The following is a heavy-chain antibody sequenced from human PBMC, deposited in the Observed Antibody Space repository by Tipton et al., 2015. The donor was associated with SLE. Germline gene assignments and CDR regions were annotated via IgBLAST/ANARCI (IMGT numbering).Heavy chain of an antibody. CDR3: ARDVVGPPVSYYGMDV. CDR1: GFTVSSNY. D-gene: IGHD2-15*01. CDR2: ISYDGSNK. J-gene: IGHJ6*02. V-gene: IGHV3-30*19. Sequence: SGFTVSSNYMSWVRQAPGKGLEWVAVISYDGSNKYYADSVKGRFTISRDNSKNTLYLQMNSLRAEDTAVYYCARDVVGPPVSYYGMDVWGQGATVTVSS.